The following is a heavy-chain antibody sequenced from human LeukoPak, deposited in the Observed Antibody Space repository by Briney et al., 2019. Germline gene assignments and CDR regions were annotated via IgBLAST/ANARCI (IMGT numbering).Heavy chain of an antibody. D-gene: IGHD3-22*01. CDR1: GYSFTDYW. Sequence: GESLKISCKASGYSFTDYWIVWVRQMPGKGLEWMGAIYPGDSDTRYSPSLDGQVTISADKSVSTTYLQWSSLQASDTAMYYCARQRGSSGYVYEMDVWGQGTTVTVSS. J-gene: IGHJ6*02. CDR3: ARQRGSSGYVYEMDV. CDR2: IYPGDSDT. V-gene: IGHV5-51*01.